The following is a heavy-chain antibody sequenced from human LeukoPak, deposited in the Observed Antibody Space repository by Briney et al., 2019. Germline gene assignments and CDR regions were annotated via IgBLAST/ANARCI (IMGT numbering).Heavy chain of an antibody. V-gene: IGHV3-21*01. D-gene: IGHD4-17*01. CDR2: ISSSSSYT. CDR3: ARDDGYGDYA. CDR1: GFTFSSYS. Sequence: PGGSLRLSCAASGFTFSSYSMNWVRQAPGKGLEWVSSISSSSSYTYYADSVKGRFTISRDNAKNSLYLQMNSLRAEDTAVYYCARDDGYGDYAWGQGTLVTVSS. J-gene: IGHJ5*02.